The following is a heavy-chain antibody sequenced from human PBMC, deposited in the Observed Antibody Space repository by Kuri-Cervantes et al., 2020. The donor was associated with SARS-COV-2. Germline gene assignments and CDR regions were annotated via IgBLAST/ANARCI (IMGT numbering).Heavy chain of an antibody. J-gene: IGHJ4*02. Sequence: GESLKISCAASGFTFSSYAMHWVRQAPGKGLEWVAVISYDGSNKYYADSVKGRFTISRDNSKNTLYLQMNSLRAEDTAVYYCARGFLEWLDYWGQGTLGT. CDR1: GFTFSSYA. D-gene: IGHD3-3*01. CDR3: ARGFLEWLDY. CDR2: ISYDGSNK. V-gene: IGHV3-30-3*01.